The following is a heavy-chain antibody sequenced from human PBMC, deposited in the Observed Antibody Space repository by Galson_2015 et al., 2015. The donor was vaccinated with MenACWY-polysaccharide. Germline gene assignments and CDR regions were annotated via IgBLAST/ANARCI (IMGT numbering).Heavy chain of an antibody. CDR3: ARKFDS. CDR2: VSSSGGSI. Sequence: SWIRQAPGKGLEWVSYVSSSGGSIYFADSVKGRFTVSRDNAKNQFSLKMSSVTAADTAVYYCARKFDSWGQGILVTVPS. J-gene: IGHJ4*02. V-gene: IGHV3-11*01.